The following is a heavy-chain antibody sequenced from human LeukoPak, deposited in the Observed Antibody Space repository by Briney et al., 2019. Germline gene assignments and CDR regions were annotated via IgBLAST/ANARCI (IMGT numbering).Heavy chain of an antibody. CDR2: VYYSGST. J-gene: IGHJ4*02. CDR1: GGSISSSSYY. Sequence: PSETLSLTCSVSGGSISSSSYYWGWIRQPPGKGREWIGNVYYSGSTYYNPSLKSRVTISVDTSKNQFSLKLSSVTAADTAVYYCARRRGYDHFDYWGQGTLVTVSS. D-gene: IGHD5-12*01. V-gene: IGHV4-39*01. CDR3: ARRRGYDHFDY.